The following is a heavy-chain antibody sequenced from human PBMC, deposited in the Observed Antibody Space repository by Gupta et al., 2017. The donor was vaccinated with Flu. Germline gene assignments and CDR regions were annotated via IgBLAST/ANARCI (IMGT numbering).Heavy chain of an antibody. Sequence: QIQLVQSGAEVQKPGASVKVSCKASGYAFISYSISWLRQAPGQGLEWMGWISGYTGNTIYAQTLQGRVTMTTDTSTNTAYMELRSLRFDDTAVYYCAREQQLVPNDFFPVPFDLWGQGTLVTVSS. D-gene: IGHD6-13*01. CDR3: AREQQLVPNDFFPVPFDL. J-gene: IGHJ4*02. V-gene: IGHV1-18*01. CDR1: GYAFISYS. CDR2: ISGYTGNT.